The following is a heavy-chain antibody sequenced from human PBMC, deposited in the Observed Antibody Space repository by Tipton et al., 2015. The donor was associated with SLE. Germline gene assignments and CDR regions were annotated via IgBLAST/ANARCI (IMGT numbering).Heavy chain of an antibody. V-gene: IGHV3-30-3*01. J-gene: IGHJ4*02. D-gene: IGHD3-10*01. CDR3: ASGGFGELLPFDY. CDR1: GFTFSSYA. Sequence: SLRLSCAASGFTFSSYAMHWVRQAPGKGLEWVAVISYDGSNKYYADSVKGRFTISRDNSKNTLYLQMNSLRAEDTAVYYCASGGFGELLPFDYWGQGTLVTVSS. CDR2: ISYDGSNK.